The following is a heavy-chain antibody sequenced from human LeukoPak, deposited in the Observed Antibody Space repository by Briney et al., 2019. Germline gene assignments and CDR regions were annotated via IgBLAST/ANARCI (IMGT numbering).Heavy chain of an antibody. D-gene: IGHD5-12*01. CDR3: ASLYSAYDGSDY. CDR2: ISSGSSTI. V-gene: IGHV3-48*04. J-gene: IGHJ4*02. CDR1: GFTFSTYF. Sequence: GRSLRLSCAASGFTFSTYFMNWVRQAPGKGLEWVSYISSGSSTIYYADSVKGRFTISRDNAKNSLYLQMNSLRAEDTAVYYCASLYSAYDGSDYWGQGTLVTVSS.